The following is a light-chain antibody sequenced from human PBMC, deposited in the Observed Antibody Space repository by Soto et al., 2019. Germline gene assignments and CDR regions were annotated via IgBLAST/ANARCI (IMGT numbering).Light chain of an antibody. V-gene: IGLV2-14*01. Sequence: QSALTQPASVSGSPGQSITISCTGSSSDVGAYNFVSWYQHHPGKAPKLILYEVTTHPSGVFSRFSGSKSGNTASLTISWRQADDEANYDCSSYTSSNTPYVFGTGTKVTVL. CDR1: SSDVGAYNF. CDR2: EVT. CDR3: SSYTSSNTPYV. J-gene: IGLJ1*01.